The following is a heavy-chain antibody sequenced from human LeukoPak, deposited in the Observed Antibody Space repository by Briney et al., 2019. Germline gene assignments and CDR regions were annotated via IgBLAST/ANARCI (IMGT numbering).Heavy chain of an antibody. Sequence: PGGSLRLSCAASGFTFTSFAMTWVRQAPGKGLEWVSSITGSHGPTYNTDTVKGRFTISRDNYQNTLYLQRNSLRADDTAVYYCTKDPTGDYVGACDPWGQGTLVTVSS. CDR1: GFTFTSFA. V-gene: IGHV3-23*01. D-gene: IGHD4-17*01. J-gene: IGHJ5*02. CDR3: TKDPTGDYVGACDP. CDR2: ITGSHGPT.